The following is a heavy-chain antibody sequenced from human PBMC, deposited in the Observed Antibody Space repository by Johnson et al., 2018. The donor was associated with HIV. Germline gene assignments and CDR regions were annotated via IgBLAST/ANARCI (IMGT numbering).Heavy chain of an antibody. D-gene: IGHD2-15*01. CDR1: GFTFSSYA. J-gene: IGHJ3*02. CDR3: AKDTSEGVVVAAIGAFDI. CDR2: ISYDGSNK. Sequence: QVQLVESGGGVVQPGRSLRLSCAASGFTFSSYAMHWVRQAPGKGLEWVAVISYDGSNKYYADSVKGRFTISRDNSKNTLYLQMNSLRAEDTALYYCAKDTSEGVVVAAIGAFDIWGQGTMVTVSS. V-gene: IGHV3-30-3*01.